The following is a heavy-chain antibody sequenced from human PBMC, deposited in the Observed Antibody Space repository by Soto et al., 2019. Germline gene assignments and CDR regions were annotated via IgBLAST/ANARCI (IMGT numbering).Heavy chain of an antibody. Sequence: QVQLVESGGGVVQPGRSLRLSCAASGFTFSSYAMDWVRQATGKGLEWVAVISYDGSNKYYADSVKGRFTISRDNSQNTLYLQMNSLRAEDTAVYYCAREVGGYSDYVGYFDLWGRGTLVTVSS. V-gene: IGHV3-30-3*01. J-gene: IGHJ2*01. CDR2: ISYDGSNK. CDR1: GFTFSSYA. CDR3: AREVGGYSDYVGYFDL. D-gene: IGHD4-17*01.